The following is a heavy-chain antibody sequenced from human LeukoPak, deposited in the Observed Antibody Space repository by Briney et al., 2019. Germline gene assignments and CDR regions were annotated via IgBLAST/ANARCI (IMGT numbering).Heavy chain of an antibody. Sequence: SETLSLTCTVSGGSISSYYWSWIRQPPGKGLEWIGYIYYSGSTNYNPSLKSRVTISEDTSKNQFSLKLSSVTAADTAVYYCARGEGVYYDSSGPSGYFDYWGQGTLVTVSS. CDR3: ARGEGVYYDSSGPSGYFDY. D-gene: IGHD3-22*01. CDR2: IYYSGST. J-gene: IGHJ4*02. CDR1: GGSISSYY. V-gene: IGHV4-59*01.